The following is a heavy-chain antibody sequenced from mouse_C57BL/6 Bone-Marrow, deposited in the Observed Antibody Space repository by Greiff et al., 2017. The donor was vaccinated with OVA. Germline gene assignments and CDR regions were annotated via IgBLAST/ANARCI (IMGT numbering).Heavy chain of an antibody. V-gene: IGHV1-9*01. Sequence: LVESGAELMKPGASVKLSCKATGYTFTGYWIEWVKQRPGHGLEWIGEILPGSGSTNYNEKFKGKATFTDDTSSNTAYMQLSSLTTEDSANDYSASTDYSSSLWGDYWGQGTTLTVSS. CDR2: ILPGSGST. CDR3: ASTDYSSSLWGDY. CDR1: GYTFTGYW. D-gene: IGHD1-1*01. J-gene: IGHJ2*01.